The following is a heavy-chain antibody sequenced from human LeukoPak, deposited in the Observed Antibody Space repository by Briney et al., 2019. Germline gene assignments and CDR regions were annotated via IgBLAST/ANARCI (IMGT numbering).Heavy chain of an antibody. Sequence: AASVRVSFRASGYTFTAYYIHGVRHAPGQGREWRGWINPNSGGTIYEQKFQGRVILTRDTSISTAYMELNRLRSDDTAVYYCARVGLYGSGSYLSYWGQGSLVTVSS. CDR3: ARVGLYGSGSYLSY. CDR1: GYTFTAYY. D-gene: IGHD3-10*01. V-gene: IGHV1-2*02. CDR2: INPNSGGT. J-gene: IGHJ4*02.